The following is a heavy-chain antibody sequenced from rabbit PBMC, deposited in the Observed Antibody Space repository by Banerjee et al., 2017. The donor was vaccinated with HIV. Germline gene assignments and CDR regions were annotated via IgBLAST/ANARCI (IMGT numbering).Heavy chain of an antibody. CDR2: IYAGSSAST. D-gene: IGHD6-1*01. V-gene: IGHV1S40*01. CDR3: ARGGVTYGWGYAPMDL. CDR1: GFSFSSSYY. Sequence: QSLEESGGDLVKPGASLTLTCTASGFSFSSSYYICWVRQAPAKGLEWIACIYAGSSASTYYASWAKGRFTISKTSSTTVTLQMTSLTAADTATYFCARGGVTYGWGYAPMDLWGQGTLVTVS. J-gene: IGHJ3*01.